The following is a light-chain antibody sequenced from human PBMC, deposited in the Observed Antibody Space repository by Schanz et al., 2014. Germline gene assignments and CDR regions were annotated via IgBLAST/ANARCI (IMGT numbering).Light chain of an antibody. Sequence: QSALTQPASVSGSPGQSITISCTGTSSDVGGYNYVTWYQQYPGKAPKVIIYDVSDRPSGVSNRFSGSKSGNTASLTISGLQPEDEADYYCISYTSSRTKGVFGGGPKLTV. CDR1: SSDVGGYNY. J-gene: IGLJ3*02. CDR2: DVS. CDR3: ISYTSSRTKGV. V-gene: IGLV2-14*03.